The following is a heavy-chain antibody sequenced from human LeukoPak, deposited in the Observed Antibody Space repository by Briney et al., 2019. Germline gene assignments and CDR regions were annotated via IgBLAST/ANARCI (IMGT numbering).Heavy chain of an antibody. CDR1: GYTFTSYG. CDR2: ISAYNGNT. D-gene: IGHD2-15*01. V-gene: IGHV1-18*01. J-gene: IGHJ1*01. Sequence: VASVKVSCKASGYTFTSYGISWVRQAPGQGLEWMGWISAYNGNTNYAQKLQGRVTMTTDTSTSTAYMELRSLRSDDTAVYYCAQQVGYCSSGSCYFTYWGQGTLVTVSS. CDR3: AQQVGYCSSGSCYFTY.